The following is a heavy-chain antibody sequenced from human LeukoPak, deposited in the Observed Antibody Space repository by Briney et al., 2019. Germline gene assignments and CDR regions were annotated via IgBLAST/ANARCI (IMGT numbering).Heavy chain of an antibody. V-gene: IGHV4-59*01. CDR1: GGSISSYF. D-gene: IGHD2-2*01. J-gene: IGHJ3*02. CDR2: IHFTGSS. Sequence: KPSETLSLACTVSGGSISSYFWNWIRQPPGKGLEWIGYIHFTGSSNYNPSLKSRVTISVDTSMNQFSLNLSSVTAADTAVYYCARDLGTYQGHAFDIWGQGTMVTVSS. CDR3: ARDLGTYQGHAFDI.